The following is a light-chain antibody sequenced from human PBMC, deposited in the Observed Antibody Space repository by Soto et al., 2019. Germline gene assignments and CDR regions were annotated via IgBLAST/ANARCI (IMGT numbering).Light chain of an antibody. CDR3: QAWDNMIYV. J-gene: IGLJ1*01. CDR2: QNN. Sequence: SYELAQPPSVSVSPGQTAIISCSGDKLGDKFTSWYQHNTGQAPLLVMYQNNKRPSGVPERFSGSNSGNTATLTISGTQAVDEADYYCQAWDNMIYVFGTGTKLTVL. V-gene: IGLV3-1*01. CDR1: KLGDKF.